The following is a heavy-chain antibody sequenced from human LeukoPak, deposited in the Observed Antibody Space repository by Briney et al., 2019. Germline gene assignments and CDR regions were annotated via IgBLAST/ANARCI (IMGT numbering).Heavy chain of an antibody. CDR1: GGSISPYY. Sequence: SETLSLTCTVSGGSISPYYWNWIRQPPGQGLEWIGYIFYTGSTNYSPSLKSRVTISIDTSKKQLSLKLTSVTAADTAVYYCGRGARHDYGDYWGQGTLVTVAS. CDR3: GRGARHDYGDY. V-gene: IGHV4-59*01. J-gene: IGHJ4*02. CDR2: IFYTGST.